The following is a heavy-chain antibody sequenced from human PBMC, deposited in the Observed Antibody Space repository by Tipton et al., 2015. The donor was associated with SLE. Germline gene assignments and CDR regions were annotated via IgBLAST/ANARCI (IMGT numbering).Heavy chain of an antibody. J-gene: IGHJ4*02. Sequence: SLRLSCAASGFTFSDYWMSWVRQAPGKGLEWVANIKQDGSEKYYVDSVKGRFTISRDNAKNSLYLQMNSLRAEDTAVYYCARRRGSSWYEDYFDYWGQGTLVTVSS. D-gene: IGHD6-13*01. V-gene: IGHV3-7*01. CDR3: ARRRGSSWYEDYFDY. CDR2: IKQDGSEK. CDR1: GFTFSDYW.